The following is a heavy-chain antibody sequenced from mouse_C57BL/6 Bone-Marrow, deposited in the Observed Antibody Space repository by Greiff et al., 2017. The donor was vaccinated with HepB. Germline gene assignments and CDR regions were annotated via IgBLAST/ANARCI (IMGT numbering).Heavy chain of an antibody. CDR2: IYPSDSET. J-gene: IGHJ2*01. V-gene: IGHV1-61*01. Sequence: VQLQQPGAALVRPGSSVKLSCKASGYTFTSYWMDWVKQRPGQGLEWIGNIYPSDSETHYNQKFKDKATLTVDKSSSTAYMQLSSLTSEDSAVYYCATIYYGYDVNFDYWGQGTTLTVSS. CDR1: GYTFTSYW. CDR3: ATIYYGYDVNFDY. D-gene: IGHD2-2*01.